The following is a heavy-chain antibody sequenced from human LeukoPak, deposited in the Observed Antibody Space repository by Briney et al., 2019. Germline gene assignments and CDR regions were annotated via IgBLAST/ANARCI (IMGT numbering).Heavy chain of an antibody. D-gene: IGHD3-22*01. CDR2: IYYSGST. CDR1: GGSISSYY. J-gene: IGHJ4*02. V-gene: IGHV4-59*08. Sequence: PSETLSLTCTVSGGSISSYYWSWIRQPPGKGLEWIGYIYYSGSTNYNPSLKSRVTISVDTSKNQFSLKLSSVTAADTPVYYCARLSPRYYDSSGYYFWVPFDYWGQGTLVTVSS. CDR3: ARLSPRYYDSSGYYFWVPFDY.